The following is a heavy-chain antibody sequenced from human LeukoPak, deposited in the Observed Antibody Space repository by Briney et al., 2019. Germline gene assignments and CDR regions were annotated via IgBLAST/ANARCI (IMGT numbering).Heavy chain of an antibody. CDR3: VRDWNVLDDGDY. CDR1: GFTFSTQW. V-gene: IGHV3-7*01. D-gene: IGHD3-3*02. J-gene: IGHJ4*02. Sequence: PGGSLRLSCAASGFTFSTQWMNWVRQAPGKGLEWVANINPAGSVKYYVDPVKGRFTISRDNAKNSLYLQMSGLRVEDTARYFCVRDWNVLDDGDYWGQGTPVTVSS. CDR2: INPAGSVK.